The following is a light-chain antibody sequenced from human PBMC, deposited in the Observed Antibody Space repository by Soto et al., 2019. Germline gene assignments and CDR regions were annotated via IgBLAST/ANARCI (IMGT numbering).Light chain of an antibody. CDR1: TGAVTSGHY. V-gene: IGLV7-46*01. CDR2: DTS. CDR3: LLSYSGARHVV. Sequence: QAVVTQDPSLTVSPGGTVTLTCGSSTGAVTSGHYPYWCQQKPGQAPRTLIYDTSNKHSWTPARFSGSLLGGKAALTLSGAQPEDEAEYYCLLSYSGARHVVFGGGTKLTVL. J-gene: IGLJ2*01.